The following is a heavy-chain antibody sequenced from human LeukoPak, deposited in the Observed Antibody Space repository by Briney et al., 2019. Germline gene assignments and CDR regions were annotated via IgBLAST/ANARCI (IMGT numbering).Heavy chain of an antibody. J-gene: IGHJ4*02. CDR1: GFTLSSNY. Sequence: PGGSLRLSCAASGFTLSSNYMSWVRQAPGKGLEWVSVIYSGGSTYYADSVKGRFTISRDNSKNTLYLQMNSLRAEDTAVYYCARVGTVTTFDYWGQGTLVTVSS. CDR3: ARVGTVTTFDY. V-gene: IGHV3-66*01. CDR2: IYSGGST. D-gene: IGHD4-17*01.